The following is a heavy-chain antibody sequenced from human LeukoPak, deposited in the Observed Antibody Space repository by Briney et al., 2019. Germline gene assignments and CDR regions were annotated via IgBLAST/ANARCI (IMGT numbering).Heavy chain of an antibody. CDR2: IIPIFGTA. CDR3: ARGSRTGEFLCYGMDV. V-gene: IGHV1-69*13. Sequence: EASVKVSCKASGGTFSSYAISWVRQAPGQGLEWMGGIIPIFGTANYAQKFQGRVTITADESTSTAYMELSSLRSEDTAVYYCARGSRTGEFLCYGMDVWGKGTTVTVSS. CDR1: GGTFSSYA. J-gene: IGHJ6*04. D-gene: IGHD3-10*01.